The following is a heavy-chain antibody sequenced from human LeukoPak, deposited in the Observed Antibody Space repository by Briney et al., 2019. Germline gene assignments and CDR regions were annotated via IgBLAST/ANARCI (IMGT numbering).Heavy chain of an antibody. D-gene: IGHD6-19*01. CDR1: GGSINSYY. Sequence: SSETLSLTCTVSGGSINSYYWSWIRQPAGKSLEWIGRIYSSGSTDYNPSLMSRVTMSVDTSKNQFSLELSSVTAADTAVYYCARDPSYSSGWYDYWGQGNPGHRLL. CDR3: ARDPSYSSGWYDY. J-gene: IGHJ4*02. V-gene: IGHV4-4*07. CDR2: IYSSGST.